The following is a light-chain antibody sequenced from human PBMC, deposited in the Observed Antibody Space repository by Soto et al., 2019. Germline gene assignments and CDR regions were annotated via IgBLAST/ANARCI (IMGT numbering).Light chain of an antibody. V-gene: IGLV1-40*01. CDR3: QSYDNSLSAVV. J-gene: IGLJ2*01. CDR1: RSDIGAGYR. Sequence: QSVLTQPPSVYGAPGQRVTISCTGSRSDIGAGYRVRWYQQVPGAAPKLLIYDNTNRPSGVSARFSASRSGTSASLAITGLQAEDEADYYCQSYDNSLSAVVFGGGTQLTVL. CDR2: DNT.